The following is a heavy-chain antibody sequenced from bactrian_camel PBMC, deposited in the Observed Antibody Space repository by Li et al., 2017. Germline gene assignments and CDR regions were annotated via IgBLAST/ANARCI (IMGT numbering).Heavy chain of an antibody. V-gene: IGHV3S53*01. CDR2: IDIDGST. CDR3: AARRTEVTVCRAAAGYDY. CDR1: GFIANVC. D-gene: IGHD6*01. Sequence: HVQLVESGGGSVQAGGSLRLSCAASGFIANVCQDWFRQAPGKEREGVASIDIDGSTTYADSMKGRFTISVDRAKVTAYLQMNSLKPDDTAMYYCAARRTEVTVCRAAAGYDYWGQGTQVTVS. J-gene: IGHJ4*01.